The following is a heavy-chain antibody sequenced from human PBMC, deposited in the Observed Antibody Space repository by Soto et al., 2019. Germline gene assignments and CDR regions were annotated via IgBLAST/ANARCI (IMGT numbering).Heavy chain of an antibody. J-gene: IGHJ6*02. CDR1: GGTFSSYA. CDR3: ARAGGGRSGSGSYYDAPPHYYYYGMDV. Sequence: QVQLVQSGAEVKKPGSSVKVSCKASGGTFSSYAISWVRQAPGQGLEWMGGIIPIFGTANYAQKFQGRVTITADESTSPAYMELSSLRSEDPAVYYCARAGGGRSGSGSYYDAPPHYYYYGMDVWGQGTTVTVSS. V-gene: IGHV1-69*01. CDR2: IIPIFGTA. D-gene: IGHD3-10*01.